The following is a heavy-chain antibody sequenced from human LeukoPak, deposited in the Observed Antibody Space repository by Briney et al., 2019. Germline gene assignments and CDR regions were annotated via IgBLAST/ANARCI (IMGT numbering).Heavy chain of an antibody. CDR2: INPNSGGT. V-gene: IGHV1-2*02. Sequence: ASVKVSCKASGYTFTGYYMHWVRQAPGRGLEWMGWINPNSGGTNYAQKFQGRVTMTRDTSISTAYMELSRLRSDDTAVYYCASPSGSYYYYGMDVWGQGTTVTVSS. CDR1: GYTFTGYY. D-gene: IGHD1-26*01. J-gene: IGHJ6*02. CDR3: ASPSGSYYYYGMDV.